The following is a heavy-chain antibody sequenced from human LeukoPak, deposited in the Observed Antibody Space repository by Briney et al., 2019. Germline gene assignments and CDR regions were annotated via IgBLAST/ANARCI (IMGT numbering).Heavy chain of an antibody. CDR3: AQSGSYLDY. J-gene: IGHJ4*02. D-gene: IGHD1-26*01. V-gene: IGHV3-7*01. CDR2: IKEDGSEK. CDR1: GFPFSSCW. Sequence: PGGSLRLSCAASGFPFSSCWMSWVRQAPGKGLEWVANIKEDGSEKNYVDSVKGRFTISRDNAKNLVYLQMNSLRAEDTAVYYCAQSGSYLDYWGQGTLVTVSS.